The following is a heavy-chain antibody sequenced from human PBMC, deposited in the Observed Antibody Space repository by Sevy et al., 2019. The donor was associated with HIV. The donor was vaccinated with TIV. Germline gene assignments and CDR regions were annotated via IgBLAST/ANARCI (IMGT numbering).Heavy chain of an antibody. CDR3: ARGTYYYDSSGYDYFDY. CDR2: INPNSGGT. Sequence: ASVKVSCKASGYTFTGYYMHLVRQAPGQGLEWMGWINPNSGGTNYAQKFQGRVTMTRDTSISTAYMELSRLRSDDTAVYYCARGTYYYDSSGYDYFDYWGQGTLVTVSS. CDR1: GYTFTGYY. V-gene: IGHV1-2*02. D-gene: IGHD3-22*01. J-gene: IGHJ4*02.